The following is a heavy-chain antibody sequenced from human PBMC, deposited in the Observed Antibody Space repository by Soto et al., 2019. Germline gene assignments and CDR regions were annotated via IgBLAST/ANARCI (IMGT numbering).Heavy chain of an antibody. Sequence: VPLLESGGGLIQPGGSLRLSCAASGLTFSNYAMSWVRQAPGKGLEWVSVISAGAYNTYYGDSVQGRFTISRENSKNNLYLQMNSRRAEDTALYYCAKDRSDMGRVSFFGEPLGGFDYWGQGALVTVSS. D-gene: IGHD3-3*01. V-gene: IGHV3-23*02. CDR1: GLTFSNYA. J-gene: IGHJ4*02. CDR2: ISAGAYNT. CDR3: AKDRSDMGRVSFFGEPLGGFDY.